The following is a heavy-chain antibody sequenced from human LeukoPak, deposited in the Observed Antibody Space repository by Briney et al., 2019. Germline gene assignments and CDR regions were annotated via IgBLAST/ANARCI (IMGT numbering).Heavy chain of an antibody. CDR1: GYSFTSYW. D-gene: IGHD1-14*01. CDR2: IYPGDSDT. J-gene: IGHJ4*02. CDR3: ARAFRTGPRLDYFDF. Sequence: GESLKISCKGSGYSFTSYWIAWVRQMPGKGLEWMGIIYPGDSDTRYSPSFQGQVTISADKSITTAYLQWSSPKASDTAMYFCARAFRTGPRLDYFDFWGQGTLVTVSS. V-gene: IGHV5-51*01.